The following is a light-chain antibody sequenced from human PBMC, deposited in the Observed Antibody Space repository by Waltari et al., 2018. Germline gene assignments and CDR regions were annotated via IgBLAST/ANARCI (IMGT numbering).Light chain of an antibody. Sequence: IVMIQSPLSLPVTPGEPASISCRSSQSLLHSNGDNYWDWYLQKPGQSPQVLIYLGSNRASVVPDRFSGSGSGTDFTLKISRVEAEDVGVYYCMQALQTPLTFGGGTKVEIK. CDR1: QSLLHSNGDNY. CDR2: LGS. CDR3: MQALQTPLT. V-gene: IGKV2-28*01. J-gene: IGKJ4*01.